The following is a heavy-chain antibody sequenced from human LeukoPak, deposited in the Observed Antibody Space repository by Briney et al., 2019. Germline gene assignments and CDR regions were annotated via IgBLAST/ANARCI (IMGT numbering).Heavy chain of an antibody. CDR2: IWSDGSKT. J-gene: IGHJ5*02. CDR3: ARGIAAAGNPNWFGP. CDR1: GFTFSNFA. V-gene: IGHV3-33*01. Sequence: GGSLRLSCAGTGFTFSNFAMHWVRQAPGRGLQWVAVIWSDGSKTYYEDSVKGRFTISRDNSKNTVFLQMNSLRAEDTALYYCARGIAAAGNPNWFGPWGQGTLVTVSS. D-gene: IGHD6-13*01.